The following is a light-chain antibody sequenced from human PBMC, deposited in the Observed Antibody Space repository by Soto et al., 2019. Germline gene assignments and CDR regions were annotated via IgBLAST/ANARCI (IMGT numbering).Light chain of an antibody. CDR3: QQYGSSPFA. CDR1: QSVSSSY. V-gene: IGKV3-20*01. J-gene: IGKJ3*01. Sequence: EIVLTQSPVTLSLSPGERATLSCRASQSVSSSYLAWYQQKPGQAPRLLIYDASSRATDIPDRFSGSGSGTDFTLTISRLEPEDFAVFYCQQYGSSPFAFGPGTKVDIK. CDR2: DAS.